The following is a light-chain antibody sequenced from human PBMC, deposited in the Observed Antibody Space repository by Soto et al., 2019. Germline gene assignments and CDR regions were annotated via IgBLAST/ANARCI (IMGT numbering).Light chain of an antibody. CDR2: GAS. J-gene: IGKJ4*01. Sequence: EIELTQSPGTLSLSLGERATLSCRASHSFSSSYLAWYQQKPGQPPRLLIYGASSRATGIPDRFRGGGSGTDFTLTISRLEPEDFAVYYCQQFSSYPLTFGGGTKVDIK. CDR1: HSFSSSY. CDR3: QQFSSYPLT. V-gene: IGKV3-20*01.